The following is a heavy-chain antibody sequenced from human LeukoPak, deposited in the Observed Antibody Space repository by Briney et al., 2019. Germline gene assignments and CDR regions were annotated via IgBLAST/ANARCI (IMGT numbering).Heavy chain of an antibody. J-gene: IGHJ4*02. CDR3: ARENFYDGTVEY. V-gene: IGHV5-51*01. Sequence: KRGEPLKISCKASGYIFTNFWIGWVRQMPGKGLEWMGIIYTGDSSSRYSPSFDGQVTFSADKSISTAYLQWSSLKASDTAMYYCARENFYDGTVEYWGQGTLVTVTS. D-gene: IGHD3-22*01. CDR2: IYTGDSSS. CDR1: GYIFTNFW.